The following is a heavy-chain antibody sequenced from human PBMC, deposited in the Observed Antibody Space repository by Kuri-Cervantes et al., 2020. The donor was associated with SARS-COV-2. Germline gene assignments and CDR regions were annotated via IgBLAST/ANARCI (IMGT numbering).Heavy chain of an antibody. J-gene: IGHJ3*02. Sequence: ASVKVSCKASGYTFTGYYMHWVRQAPGQGLEWMGWINPNSGGTNYAQKFQGRVTMTRDTSISTAYMELSSLRSEDTAVYYCARDQKRGRIQLWFTEALAFDIWGQGTMVTVSS. CDR3: ARDQKRGRIQLWFTEALAFDI. CDR1: GYTFTGYY. D-gene: IGHD5-18*01. V-gene: IGHV1-2*02. CDR2: INPNSGGT.